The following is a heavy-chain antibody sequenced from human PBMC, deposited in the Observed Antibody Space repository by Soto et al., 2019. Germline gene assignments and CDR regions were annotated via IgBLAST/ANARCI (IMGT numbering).Heavy chain of an antibody. D-gene: IGHD3-3*01. CDR1: GGSISSSSYY. Sequence: PSETLSLTCTVSGGSISSSSYYWGWIRQPPGKGLEWIGSIYYSGSTYYNPPLKSRVTISVDTSKNQFSLKLSSVTAADTAVYYFASQYYDFWSGYYRVAWFDPWGQGTLVTVSS. CDR2: IYYSGST. V-gene: IGHV4-39*01. J-gene: IGHJ5*02. CDR3: ASQYYDFWSGYYRVAWFDP.